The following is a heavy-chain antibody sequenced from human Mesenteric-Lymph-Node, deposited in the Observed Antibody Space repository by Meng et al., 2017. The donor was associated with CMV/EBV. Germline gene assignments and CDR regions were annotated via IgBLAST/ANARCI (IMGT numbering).Heavy chain of an antibody. D-gene: IGHD5-12*01. CDR3: ARAFLSGYDYDY. V-gene: IGHV4-4*02. J-gene: IGHJ4*02. CDR2: IYHSGST. CDR1: GGSISSSNW. Sequence: CAVSGGSISSSNWWSWVRQPPGKGPEWIGEIYHSGSTNYNPSLKSRVTISVDKSKNQFSLKLSSVTAADTAVYYCARAFLSGYDYDYWGQGTLVTVSS.